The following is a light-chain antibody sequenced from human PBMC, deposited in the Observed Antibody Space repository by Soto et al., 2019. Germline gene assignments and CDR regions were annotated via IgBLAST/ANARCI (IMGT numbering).Light chain of an antibody. Sequence: NFMLTQPHSVSESPGKTVTISCTRSSGSIASNDVQWYQQHPGSAPTTVIYENNQRPSGVPDRFSGSTDGSSNSASLTISGLQTEDEADYYCQSYDSSTVVFGGGTQLTVL. J-gene: IGLJ2*01. CDR1: SGSIASND. CDR3: QSYDSSTVV. CDR2: ENN. V-gene: IGLV6-57*04.